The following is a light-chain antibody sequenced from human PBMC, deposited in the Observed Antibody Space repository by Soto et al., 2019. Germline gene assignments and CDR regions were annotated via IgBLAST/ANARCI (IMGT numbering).Light chain of an antibody. V-gene: IGKV1-5*01. J-gene: IGKJ1*01. CDR2: DVS. Sequence: DIQMTQSPSTLSASLGDRVVITCRASESISSWLAWYQQKPGKAPKLLIYDVSSLESGVPSRFSGSGSGTEFTLTISSLQPDDFATYYCQQYNSYPWTFGQGTKVDIK. CDR1: ESISSW. CDR3: QQYNSYPWT.